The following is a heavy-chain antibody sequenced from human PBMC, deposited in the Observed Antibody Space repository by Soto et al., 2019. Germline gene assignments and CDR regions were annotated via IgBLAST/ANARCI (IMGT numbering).Heavy chain of an antibody. CDR1: GGSISSYY. Sequence: QVQLQESGPGLVKPSETLFLTCTVSGGSISSYYWCWIRQPAGKGLESIGRIYTSGSTNYNPSLKSRVPMAVDRSKNLFSLKLSSVAAEDTAVYYCARDRAIVGARGMDVWGEGTTVTVSS. V-gene: IGHV4-4*07. CDR3: ARDRAIVGARGMDV. D-gene: IGHD1-26*01. CDR2: IYTSGST. J-gene: IGHJ6*04.